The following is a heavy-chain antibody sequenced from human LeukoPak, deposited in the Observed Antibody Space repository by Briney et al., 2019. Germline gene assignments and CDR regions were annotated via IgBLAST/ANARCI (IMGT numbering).Heavy chain of an antibody. CDR2: IRNDGSNH. Sequence: GGSLRLSCAASGFTFSHHGMHWVRQAPGKGVEWVAFIRNDGSNHYYADSVKGRFTISRDNAKNSLYLQMNSLRAEDTALYHCARDRGGDDYGEYANWFDPWGQGTLVTVSS. D-gene: IGHD4-17*01. CDR1: GFTFSHHG. J-gene: IGHJ5*02. V-gene: IGHV3-30*02. CDR3: ARDRGGDDYGEYANWFDP.